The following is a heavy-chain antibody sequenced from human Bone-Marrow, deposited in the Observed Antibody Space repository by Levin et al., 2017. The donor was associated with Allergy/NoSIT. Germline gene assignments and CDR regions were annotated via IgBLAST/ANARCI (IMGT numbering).Heavy chain of an antibody. V-gene: IGHV3-15*01. Sequence: GGSLRLSCAASGISFTNAWMSWVRQAPGKGLEWVGRIKSRLDGGATDYAAPVRGRFAISRDDAKTTLYLQMNSLKTEDTAVYYCTTEGLAGTWDPNYWGQGTLVTVSS. J-gene: IGHJ4*02. D-gene: IGHD6-19*01. CDR2: IKSRLDGGAT. CDR3: TTEGLAGTWDPNY. CDR1: GISFTNAW.